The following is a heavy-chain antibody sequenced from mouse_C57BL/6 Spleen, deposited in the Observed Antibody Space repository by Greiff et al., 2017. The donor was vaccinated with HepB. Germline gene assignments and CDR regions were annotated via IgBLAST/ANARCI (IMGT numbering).Heavy chain of an antibody. V-gene: IGHV2-5*01. J-gene: IGHJ4*01. D-gene: IGHD1-1*01. Sequence: QVQLQQSGPGLVQPSQSLSITCTVSGFSLTSYGVHWVRQSPGKGLEWLGVIWRGGSTDYNAAFMSRLSITKDNSKSQVFFRMNSLQADDTAIYYCATSPVVAYYYAMDYWGQGTSVTVSS. CDR2: IWRGGST. CDR3: ATSPVVAYYYAMDY. CDR1: GFSLTSYG.